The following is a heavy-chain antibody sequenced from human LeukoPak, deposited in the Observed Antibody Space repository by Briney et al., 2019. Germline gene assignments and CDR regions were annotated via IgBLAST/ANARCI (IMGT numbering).Heavy chain of an antibody. CDR1: GYSFTRYA. CDR2: IKTKTGNP. V-gene: IGHV7-4-1*02. CDR3: ARSGFWTDHPAFDI. Sequence: ASVKVSCRASGYSFTRYAMNWVRQARAQGLEGVGWIKTKTGNPTYAQAFTGRFAFSLDTSVTTAYLQISSLKDEDTAVYYYARSGFWTDHPAFDIWGQGTMVPVSS. D-gene: IGHD3/OR15-3a*01. J-gene: IGHJ3*02.